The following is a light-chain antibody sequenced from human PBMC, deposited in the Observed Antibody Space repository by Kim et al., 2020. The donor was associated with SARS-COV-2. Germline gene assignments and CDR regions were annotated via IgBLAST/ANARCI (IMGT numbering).Light chain of an antibody. CDR1: QRLLHSNGYNY. V-gene: IGKV2-28*01. CDR3: MQALQTPLFT. Sequence: VSISCRSSQRLLHSNGYNYLDWYLQKPGQSPQLLIYLGSNRASGVPDRFSGSGSGTDFTLKISRVEAEDVGVYYCMQALQTPLFTFGPGTKVDIK. J-gene: IGKJ3*01. CDR2: LGS.